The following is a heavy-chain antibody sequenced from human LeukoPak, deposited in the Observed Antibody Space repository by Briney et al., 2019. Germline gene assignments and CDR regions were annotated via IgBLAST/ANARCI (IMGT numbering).Heavy chain of an antibody. CDR2: IYYSGST. Sequence: SQTLSLTCTVSGGSISRGGYYWSWIRQHPGKGLEWIGYIYYSGSTYYNPSLKSRVTISVDTSKNQFSLKLSSVTAADTAVYYCAREMYYYDSSGYLPYYFDYWGQGTLVTVS. CDR3: AREMYYYDSSGYLPYYFDY. D-gene: IGHD3-22*01. CDR1: GGSISRGGYY. J-gene: IGHJ4*02. V-gene: IGHV4-31*03.